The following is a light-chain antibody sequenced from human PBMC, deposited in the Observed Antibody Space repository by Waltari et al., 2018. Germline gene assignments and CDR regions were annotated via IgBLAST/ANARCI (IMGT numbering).Light chain of an antibody. CDR1: NSDVGGYNY. CDR3: GSYTARSTYV. CDR2: DVT. Sequence: QSALTQPASVSGSPGQSIPISCTGANSDVGGYNYVSWYQQYPGKAPKLIIYDVTQRPSGISNRFSGSKSGNTASLTISGLQTEDEAYYHCGSYTARSTYVFGTGTKVTVL. J-gene: IGLJ1*01. V-gene: IGLV2-14*03.